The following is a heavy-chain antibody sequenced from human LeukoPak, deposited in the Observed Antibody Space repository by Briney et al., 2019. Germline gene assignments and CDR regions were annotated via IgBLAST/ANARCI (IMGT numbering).Heavy chain of an antibody. D-gene: IGHD3-3*01. Sequence: GRSLRLSCAASGFTFSSYGMHWVRQAPGKGLEWVSAISGSGGSTYYADSVKGRFTISRDNSKNTLYLQMNSLRAEDTAVYYCAAGHVTIFGVVDPYFDYWGQGTLVTVSS. J-gene: IGHJ4*02. CDR3: AAGHVTIFGVVDPYFDY. CDR2: ISGSGGST. CDR1: GFTFSSYG. V-gene: IGHV3-23*01.